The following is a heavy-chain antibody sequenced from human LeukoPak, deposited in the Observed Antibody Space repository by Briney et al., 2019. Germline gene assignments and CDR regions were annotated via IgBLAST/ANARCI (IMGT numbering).Heavy chain of an antibody. J-gene: IGHJ4*02. V-gene: IGHV1-2*02. Sequence: ASVKVSCKASGYTFTGYYMHWVRQAPGQGLEWMGWINPNSGGTNYAQKFQGRVTMTRDTSISTAYMELSRLRSDDTAVYYCARADSSGYYFPDDYWGQGTLVTVSS. CDR3: ARADSSGYYFPDDY. CDR2: INPNSGGT. D-gene: IGHD3-22*01. CDR1: GYTFTGYY.